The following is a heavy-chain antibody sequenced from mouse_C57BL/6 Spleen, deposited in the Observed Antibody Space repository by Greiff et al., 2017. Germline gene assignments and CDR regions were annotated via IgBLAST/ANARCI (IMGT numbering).Heavy chain of an antibody. D-gene: IGHD1-1*01. CDR3: ARNNGSRKDWYFDV. CDR2: IYPGSGST. J-gene: IGHJ1*03. CDR1: GYTFTSYW. Sequence: QVQLQQPGAELVKPGASVTMSCKASGYTFTSYWITWVKQRPGHGLEWIGDIYPGSGSTDYNEKFKGKATLTVDTSSSTAYMQLSSLTSEDSAVYYCARNNGSRKDWYFDVWGTGTTVTVSS. V-gene: IGHV1-55*01.